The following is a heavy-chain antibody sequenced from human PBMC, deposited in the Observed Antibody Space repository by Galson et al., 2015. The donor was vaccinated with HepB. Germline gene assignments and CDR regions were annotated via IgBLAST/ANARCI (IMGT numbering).Heavy chain of an antibody. V-gene: IGHV5-51*03. CDR2: IHTADPYT. Sequence: QSGAEVTKPGESLKISSTVSGYTFPSYYIGWVRQMPGKGLEWMGIIHTADPYTVYSPSFQGQVTISVDKSISTAYLQWSSLRASDTAMYYCARLYGASGSDSPDYWGQGTLVIVSS. D-gene: IGHD3-10*01. CDR3: ARLYGASGSDSPDY. CDR1: GYTFPSYY. J-gene: IGHJ4*02.